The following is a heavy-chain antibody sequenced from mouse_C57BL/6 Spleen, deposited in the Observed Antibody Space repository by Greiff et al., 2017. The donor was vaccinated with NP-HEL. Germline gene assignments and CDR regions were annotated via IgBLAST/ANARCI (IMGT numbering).Heavy chain of an antibody. CDR1: GYSITSGYY. V-gene: IGHV3-6*01. CDR2: ISYDGSN. CDR3: ARGEKLGFDY. Sequence: ESGPGLVKPSQSLSLTCSVTGYSITSGYYWNWIRQFPGNKLEWMGYISYDGSNNYNPSLKNRISITRDTSKNQFFLKLNSVTTEDTATYYCARGEKLGFDYWGQGTTLTVSS. J-gene: IGHJ2*01. D-gene: IGHD4-1*01.